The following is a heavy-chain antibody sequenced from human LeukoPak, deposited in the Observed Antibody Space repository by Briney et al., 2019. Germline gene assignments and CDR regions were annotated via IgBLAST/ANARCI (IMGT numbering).Heavy chain of an antibody. V-gene: IGHV4-4*07. CDR2: IYTSGST. CDR3: ARDRTYYDFWSGTFDI. Sequence: PSGTLSLTCTVSGGSISSYYWSWIRQPAGKGLEWIGRIYTSGSTNYNPSLKSRVTMSVDTSKNQFSLKLSSVTAADTAVYYCARDRTYYDFWSGTFDIWGQGTMVTVSS. D-gene: IGHD3-3*01. CDR1: GGSISSYY. J-gene: IGHJ3*02.